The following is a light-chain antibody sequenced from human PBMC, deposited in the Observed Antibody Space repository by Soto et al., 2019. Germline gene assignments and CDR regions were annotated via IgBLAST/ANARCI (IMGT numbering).Light chain of an antibody. J-gene: IGKJ5*01. V-gene: IGKV1-9*01. CDR3: QHYKNRLFP. CDR1: QGINNY. CDR2: AAS. Sequence: FLSASVGDRVNITCRASQGINNYLAWYQQKPGKAPKLLIYAASTLESGVPSRFSGSGSGTEFTLTINSLQSEDFAVYFCQHYKNRLFPFGQGTRPAIK.